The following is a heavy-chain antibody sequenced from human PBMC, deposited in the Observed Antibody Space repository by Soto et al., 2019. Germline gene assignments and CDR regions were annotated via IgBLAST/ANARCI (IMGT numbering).Heavy chain of an antibody. CDR1: GGSISSGDYY. CDR2: SYYSGYT. V-gene: IGHV4-30-4*01. D-gene: IGHD3-22*01. CDR3: ARGREYYDRGSFDI. J-gene: IGHJ3*02. Sequence: PSETLSLTCTVSGGSISSGDYYWSWIRQPPGKGLEWIGYSYYSGYTYYNPSLKSRVTISVDTSKNQFSLKLRSVTAADTGVYYCARGREYYDRGSFDIWGQGTTVTVSS.